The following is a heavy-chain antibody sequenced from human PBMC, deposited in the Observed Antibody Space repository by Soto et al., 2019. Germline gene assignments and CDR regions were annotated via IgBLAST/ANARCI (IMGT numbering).Heavy chain of an antibody. Sequence: SVKVSCKASGGTFSSYAISWVRQAPGQGLEWMGGIIPIFGTANYAQKFQGRVTITADKSTSTAYLELSSLRSEDTAVYYCARAGSGFWSGYYTTGYYYYGMDVWGQGTTVTVSS. D-gene: IGHD3-3*01. CDR3: ARAGSGFWSGYYTTGYYYYGMDV. V-gene: IGHV1-69*06. J-gene: IGHJ6*02. CDR1: GGTFSSYA. CDR2: IIPIFGTA.